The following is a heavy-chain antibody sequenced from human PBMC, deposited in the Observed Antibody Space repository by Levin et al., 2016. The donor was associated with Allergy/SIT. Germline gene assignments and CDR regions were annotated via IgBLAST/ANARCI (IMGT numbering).Heavy chain of an antibody. V-gene: IGHV3-33*01. D-gene: IGHD2-2*01. CDR1: GVSLSSYG. Sequence: GGSLRLSCAASGVSLSSYGMHWVRQTAGKGLEWVAVIWYDGNSKHYADSVKGRFTISRDSSKNTLYLQMNSLRAEDTAVYYCASGCGRTTCYPGLAEMDVWGQGTTVTVSS. J-gene: IGHJ6*02. CDR3: ASGCGRTTCYPGLAEMDV. CDR2: IWYDGNSK.